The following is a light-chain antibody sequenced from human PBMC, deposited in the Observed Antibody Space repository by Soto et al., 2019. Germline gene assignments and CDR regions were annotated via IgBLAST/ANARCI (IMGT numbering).Light chain of an antibody. CDR2: DGY. CDR1: QSDYRS. J-gene: IGKJ4*01. Sequence: EIVLTQSPATLSLSPGERATLSCRASQSDYRSLAWFQQKPGQAPRLLIFDGYNRATGIPARFSGSGSGTDFTLTISILEPEDFAVYYCHQCSHWPLTFGGGTKLEMK. CDR3: HQCSHWPLT. V-gene: IGKV3-11*01.